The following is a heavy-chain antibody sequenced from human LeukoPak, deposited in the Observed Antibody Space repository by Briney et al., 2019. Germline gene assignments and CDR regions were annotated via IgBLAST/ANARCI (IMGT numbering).Heavy chain of an antibody. CDR2: IFTSGSS. J-gene: IGHJ4*02. D-gene: IGHD1-14*01. V-gene: IGHV4-4*07. CDR1: GGSITSDY. CDR3: SRGGANHL. Sequence: SETLSLTCTVSGGSITSDYWSWIRQPAGKGLEWIGRIFTSGSSTYNPSLKSRVTMSLDTSKNEFYLELSSVTAADTAIYFCSRGGANHLWGQGTLVTVSS.